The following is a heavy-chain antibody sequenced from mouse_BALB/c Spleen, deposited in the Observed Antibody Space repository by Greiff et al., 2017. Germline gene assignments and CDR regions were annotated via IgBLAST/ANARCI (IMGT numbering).Heavy chain of an antibody. CDR1: GFTFSSFG. CDR3: ARSKYDGPWFAY. J-gene: IGHJ3*01. CDR2: ISSGSSTI. V-gene: IGHV5-17*02. Sequence: EVKLVESGGGLVQPGGSRKLSCAASGFTFSSFGMHWVRQAPEKGLEWVAYISSGSSTIYYADTVKGRFTISRDNPKNTLFLQMTSLRSEDTAMYYCARSKYDGPWFAYWGQGTLVTVSA. D-gene: IGHD2-14*01.